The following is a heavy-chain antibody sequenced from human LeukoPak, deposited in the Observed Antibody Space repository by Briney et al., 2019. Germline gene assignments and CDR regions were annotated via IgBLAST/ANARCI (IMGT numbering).Heavy chain of an antibody. CDR1: GYTFTGDY. CDR2: INPNSGGT. J-gene: IGHJ4*02. Sequence: ASVKVSCKASGYTFTGDYMHWVRQAPGQGLWWMGWINPNSGGTNYAQKFQGRVTMTRDTSISTAYMELSRLRSEDTAVYYCARDGVYYDSSGYYYSSQFDYWGQGILVTVSS. V-gene: IGHV1-2*02. D-gene: IGHD3-22*01. CDR3: ARDGVYYDSSGYYYSSQFDY.